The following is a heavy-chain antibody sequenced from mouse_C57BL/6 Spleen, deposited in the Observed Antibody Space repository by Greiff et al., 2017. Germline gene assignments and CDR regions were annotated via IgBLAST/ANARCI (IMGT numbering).Heavy chain of an antibody. Sequence: EVQLQQSGPELVKPGASVKISCKASGYTFTDYYMNWVKQSHGKSLEWIGDINPNNGGTSYNQKFKGKATLTVDKSSSTAYMELRSLTSEDSAVYYCARSSYYGRRRWYFDVWGTGTTVTVSS. CDR2: INPNNGGT. CDR3: ARSSYYGRRRWYFDV. D-gene: IGHD1-1*01. CDR1: GYTFTDYY. J-gene: IGHJ1*03. V-gene: IGHV1-26*01.